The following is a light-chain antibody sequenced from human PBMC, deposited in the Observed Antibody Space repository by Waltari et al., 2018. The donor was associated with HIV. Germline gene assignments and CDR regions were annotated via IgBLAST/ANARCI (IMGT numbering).Light chain of an antibody. V-gene: IGLV1-40*01. CDR3: QSYDSNLSGL. J-gene: IGLJ2*01. CDR1: SSNIGAGYD. CDR2: GNS. Sequence: QSELTQPPSVSAAPGQRVTISCPGRSSNIGAGYDVPWYQQVPGRAPKVVIYGNSNRPSGVPDRFSGSKSGSSASLVITGLQSEDEADYYCQSYDSNLSGLFGGGTKVTVL.